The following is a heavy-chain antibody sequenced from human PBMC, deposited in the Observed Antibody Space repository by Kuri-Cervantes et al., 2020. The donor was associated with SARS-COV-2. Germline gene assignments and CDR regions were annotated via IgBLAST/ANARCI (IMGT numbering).Heavy chain of an antibody. D-gene: IGHD6-13*01. Sequence: SETLSLTCTVSGYSISSGYYWGWIRQPPGKGLEWIGSIYHSGSTYYNPSLKSRVTISVDTSKNQFSLKLSSVTAADTAVYYCARGGWGSSWPLPSYYYMDVWGKGTTVTVSS. CDR3: ARGGWGSSWPLPSYYYMDV. J-gene: IGHJ6*03. CDR1: GYSISSGYY. V-gene: IGHV4-38-2*02. CDR2: IYHSGST.